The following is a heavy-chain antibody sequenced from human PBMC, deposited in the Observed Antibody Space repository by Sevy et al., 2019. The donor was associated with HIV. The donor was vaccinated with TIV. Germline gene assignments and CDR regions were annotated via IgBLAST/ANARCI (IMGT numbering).Heavy chain of an antibody. CDR3: AWESAIVRLLDAFDI. J-gene: IGHJ3*02. Sequence: GGFLRLSCAASGFTFSSYAMHWVRQAPGKGLERVAVISYDGSNKYYADSVKGRFTISRHNSKNTLYLQMNSLRAEDAAVYYCAWESAIVRLLDAFDIWGQGTMVNVSS. CDR1: GFTFSSYA. D-gene: IGHD4-17*01. CDR2: ISYDGSNK. V-gene: IGHV3-30-3*01.